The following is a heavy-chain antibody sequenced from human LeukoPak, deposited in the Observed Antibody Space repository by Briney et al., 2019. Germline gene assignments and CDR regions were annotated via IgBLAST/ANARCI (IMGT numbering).Heavy chain of an antibody. CDR2: IYTSGST. J-gene: IGHJ4*02. V-gene: IGHV4-4*07. Sequence: SETLSLTCTVSGGSISSYYWSWIRQPAGKGLEWIGRIYTSGSTNYNPSLKSRVTISVDKSKNQFSLKLSSVTAADTAVYYCARGYCGGDCYSDAAFGFDYWGQGTLVTVSS. CDR3: ARGYCGGDCYSDAAFGFDY. D-gene: IGHD2-21*02. CDR1: GGSISSYY.